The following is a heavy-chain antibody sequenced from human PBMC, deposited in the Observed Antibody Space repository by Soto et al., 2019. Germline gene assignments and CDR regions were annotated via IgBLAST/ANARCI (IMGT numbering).Heavy chain of an antibody. CDR1: GFKFSNYA. CDR3: AKDRRAGGNSAFYFDF. D-gene: IGHD3-16*01. Sequence: PGESLKISCAASGFKFSNYAMSWVRQAPGKGLEWVSLISATGGGTYYADSVKGRFTISRDNSHNTLYLQVHSLTAEGTAVYYCAKDRRAGGNSAFYFDFWGQGAQVTVSS. J-gene: IGHJ4*02. V-gene: IGHV3-23*01. CDR2: ISATGGGT.